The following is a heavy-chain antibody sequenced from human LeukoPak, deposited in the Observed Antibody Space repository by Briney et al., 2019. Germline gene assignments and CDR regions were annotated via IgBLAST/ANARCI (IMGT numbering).Heavy chain of an antibody. V-gene: IGHV1-8*01. D-gene: IGHD6-19*01. J-gene: IGHJ4*02. CDR2: MDPNSGNT. Sequence: ASVKVSCKASGYTFTSYDINWVRQATGQGLEWMGWMDPNSGNTGYAQKFQGRVTMTRNTSISTAYMELSSLRSEDTAVYYCARSGAVAGPYYYFDYWGQGTLVTVSS. CDR1: GYTFTSYD. CDR3: ARSGAVAGPYYYFDY.